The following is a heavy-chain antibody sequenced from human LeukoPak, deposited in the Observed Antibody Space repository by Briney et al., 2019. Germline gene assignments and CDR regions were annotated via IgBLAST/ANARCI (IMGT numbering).Heavy chain of an antibody. Sequence: PGGSLRLSCAASGFTFSNAWMNWVRQAPGKGLEWVGRIKSKTDGGTIDYATPVKGRFTISRDASKNTLYLQMNSLKTEDTAVYYCTTRETVMVIGSNYWGQGTLVTVSS. D-gene: IGHD5-18*01. CDR1: GFTFSNAW. V-gene: IGHV3-15*01. CDR2: IKSKTDGGTI. J-gene: IGHJ4*02. CDR3: TTRETVMVIGSNY.